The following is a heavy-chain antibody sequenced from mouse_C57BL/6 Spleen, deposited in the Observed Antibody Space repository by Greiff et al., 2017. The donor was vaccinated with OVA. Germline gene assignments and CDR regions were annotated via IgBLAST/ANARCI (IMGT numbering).Heavy chain of an antibody. D-gene: IGHD4-1*01. V-gene: IGHV5-17*01. J-gene: IGHJ4*01. CDR1: GFTFSDYG. Sequence: EVQGVESGGGLVKPGGSLKLSCAASGFTFSDYGMHWVRQAPEKGLEWVAYISSGSSTIYYAATVKGRFTLSRDNAKNTLFLQMTSLRSEDTAMYYCARNWDDYYAMDYWGQGTSVTVSS. CDR2: ISSGSSTI. CDR3: ARNWDDYYAMDY.